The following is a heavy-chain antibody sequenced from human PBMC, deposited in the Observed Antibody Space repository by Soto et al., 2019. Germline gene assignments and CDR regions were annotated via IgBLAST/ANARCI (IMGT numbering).Heavy chain of an antibody. V-gene: IGHV1-2*04. Sequence: QVQLVQSGAEVKKPGASVKVSCKASGYTFTGYYMHWVRQAPGQGLEWMGWINPNSGGTNYAQKFQGWVTMTRDTSXXTAYMELSRPRSDDTAVYYCAREQLERQLYYGMDVWGQGTTVTVSS. CDR2: INPNSGGT. CDR1: GYTFTGYY. D-gene: IGHD1-1*01. CDR3: AREQLERQLYYGMDV. J-gene: IGHJ6*02.